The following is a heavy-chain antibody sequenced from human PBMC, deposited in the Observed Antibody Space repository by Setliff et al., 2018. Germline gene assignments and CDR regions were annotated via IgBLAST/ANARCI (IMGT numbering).Heavy chain of an antibody. CDR2: FDPEDGET. J-gene: IGHJ4*02. V-gene: IGHV1-24*01. CDR3: ARGIAARPNPVDYFDY. CDR1: GYTLTELS. D-gene: IGHD6-6*01. Sequence: ASVKVSCKVSGYTLTELSMHWVLQAPGKGLEWMGGFDPEDGETIYAQKFQGRVTMTEDTSTDTAYMELSSLRSEDTAVYYCARGIAARPNPVDYFDYWGQGTLVTVSS.